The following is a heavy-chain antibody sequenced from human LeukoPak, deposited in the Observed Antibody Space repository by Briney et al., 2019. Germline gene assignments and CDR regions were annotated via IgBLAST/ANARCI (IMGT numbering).Heavy chain of an antibody. V-gene: IGHV1-8*01. D-gene: IGHD5-24*01. CDR2: MNPNSGNT. Sequence: GASVKVSCKASGYTFTNYDINWMRQATGQGLEWMGWMNPNSGNTGYAQKFQGRVTMTRNTSISTAYIELSSLRSEDTAVYYCARKILGRRWLPSDYWGQGTLVTVSS. J-gene: IGHJ4*02. CDR3: ARKILGRRWLPSDY. CDR1: GYTFTNYD.